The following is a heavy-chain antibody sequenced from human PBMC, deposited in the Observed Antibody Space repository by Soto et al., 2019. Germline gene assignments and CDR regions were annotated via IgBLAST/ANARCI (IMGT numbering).Heavy chain of an antibody. CDR3: ARRTGWNGNFDY. D-gene: IGHD1-1*01. V-gene: IGHV4-59*01. Sequence: TSETLSLTCTVSGGSISSYYWSWIRQPPGKGLEWIGYIYYSGSTNYNPSLKSRVTISVDTSKNQFSLKLSSVTAADTAVYYCARRTGWNGNFDYWGQGTLVTVSS. J-gene: IGHJ4*02. CDR2: IYYSGST. CDR1: GGSISSYY.